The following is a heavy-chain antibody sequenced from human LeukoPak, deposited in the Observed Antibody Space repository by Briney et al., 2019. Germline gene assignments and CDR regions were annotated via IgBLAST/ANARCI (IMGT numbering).Heavy chain of an antibody. CDR1: GFTFSNAW. V-gene: IGHV3-15*01. Sequence: PGGSLRLSCAASGFTFSNAWMSWVRQAPGKGLEWVGRIKSKTDGGTTDYAAPVKGRFTISRDDSKNTLYLQMNSLKTEDTAVYYCTTRLDYYGSGSYMIFDYWGQGTLVTVYS. D-gene: IGHD3-10*01. CDR2: IKSKTDGGTT. CDR3: TTRLDYYGSGSYMIFDY. J-gene: IGHJ4*02.